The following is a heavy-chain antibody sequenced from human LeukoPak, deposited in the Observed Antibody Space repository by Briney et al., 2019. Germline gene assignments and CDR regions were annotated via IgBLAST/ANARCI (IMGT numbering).Heavy chain of an antibody. CDR1: GFTFSGSA. V-gene: IGHV3-73*01. CDR3: TRLYDGSGTYYNGDY. D-gene: IGHD3-10*01. J-gene: IGHJ4*02. CDR2: IRSNYAT. Sequence: PEGSLRLSCAGSGFTFSGSAIHWVRQASGKGLEWVGRIRSNYATTYAASMKGRFTISRDDSQNTAYLQINRLKTEDTAVYYCTRLYDGSGTYYNGDYWGQGTLVTVSS.